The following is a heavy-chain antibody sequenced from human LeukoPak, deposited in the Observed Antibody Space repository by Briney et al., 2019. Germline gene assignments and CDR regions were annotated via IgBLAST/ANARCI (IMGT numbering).Heavy chain of an antibody. D-gene: IGHD3-22*01. Sequence: SDTLSLTCTVSGGPIYSYYWSWIRQSAGKGVEWIGRLYPGVSTDYNPSFKSRVTMSLDTSKKQFALKPSAVTAADTAVYYCARLKFYDSTGYSPSHYMDVWGKGTTVTVSS. CDR3: ARLKFYDSTGYSPSHYMDV. V-gene: IGHV4-4*07. CDR1: GGPIYSYY. CDR2: LYPGVST. J-gene: IGHJ6*03.